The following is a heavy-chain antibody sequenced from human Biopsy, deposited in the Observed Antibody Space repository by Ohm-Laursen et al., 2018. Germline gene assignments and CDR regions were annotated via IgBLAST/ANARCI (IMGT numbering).Heavy chain of an antibody. Sequence: ASMKVSCKASGYTFAGYYLHWVRQAPGHGLEWMGWINPNSGNANYAQSFQGRLTVTRDTSISTAYMELTSLTFDDTAIYYCARVPAYPSIDGYYGLDLWGRGTLVTVSS. J-gene: IGHJ2*01. V-gene: IGHV1-2*02. CDR1: GYTFAGYY. CDR3: ARVPAYPSIDGYYGLDL. CDR2: INPNSGNA. D-gene: IGHD3-3*01.